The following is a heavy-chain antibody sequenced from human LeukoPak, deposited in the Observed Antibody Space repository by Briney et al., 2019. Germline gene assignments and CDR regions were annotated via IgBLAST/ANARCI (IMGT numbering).Heavy chain of an antibody. CDR2: IYHSGNT. D-gene: IGHD1/OR15-1a*01. CDR3: ARQPSGTAAFDI. J-gene: IGHJ3*02. V-gene: IGHV4-59*08. CDR1: GGSISSYY. Sequence: SETLSLTCAVSGGSISSYYWSWIRQSPGKGLKWIAYIYHSGNTNYNPSCKSRVTISVDTSKNQFSLKLTSVAAADTAIYYCARQPSGTAAFDIWGQGTMVTVSS.